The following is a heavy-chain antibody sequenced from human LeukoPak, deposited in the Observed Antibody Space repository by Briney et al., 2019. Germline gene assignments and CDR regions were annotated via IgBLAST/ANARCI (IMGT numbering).Heavy chain of an antibody. D-gene: IGHD1-26*01. CDR1: GFTFSSYA. CDR3: VKDLRVSYTFDY. V-gene: IGHV3-64D*09. J-gene: IGHJ4*02. Sequence: GGSLRLSCSVSGFTFSSYAMHWVRQAPGKGLEYVSGINDNGGRTHFADSVKGRFTISRDNSKNTVYLQMSSLRAEDTAVYYCVKDLRVSYTFDYWGQGTLVTVSS. CDR2: INDNGGRT.